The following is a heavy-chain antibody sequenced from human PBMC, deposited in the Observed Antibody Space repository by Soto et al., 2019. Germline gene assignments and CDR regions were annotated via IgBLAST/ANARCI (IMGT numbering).Heavy chain of an antibody. CDR3: ARDPIVYYYDSSGSRGYNWFDP. D-gene: IGHD3-22*01. Sequence: ASVKVSCKASGYTFTSYGISWVRQAPGQGLEWMGWISAYNGNTNYAQKLQGRVTMTTDTSTSTAYMELRSLRPDDTAVYYCARDPIVYYYDSSGSRGYNWFDPWGQGTLVTVSS. V-gene: IGHV1-18*04. CDR2: ISAYNGNT. CDR1: GYTFTSYG. J-gene: IGHJ5*02.